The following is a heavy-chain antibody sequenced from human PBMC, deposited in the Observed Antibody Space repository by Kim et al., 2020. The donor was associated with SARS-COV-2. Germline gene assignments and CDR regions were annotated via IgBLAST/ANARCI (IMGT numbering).Heavy chain of an antibody. D-gene: IGHD3-10*01. CDR1: GYSISSVYY. V-gene: IGHV4-38-2*02. J-gene: IGHJ5*02. CDR2: IYHSGST. Sequence: SETLSLTCSVSGYSISSVYYWGWIRQPPGKVLEWMGNIYHSGSTYYNPSLKSRVTMSVDTSKNQFSLKLSSVTAADTAVYYCARGNYGSGSHIIDPWGQGTLVTVSS. CDR3: ARGNYGSGSHIIDP.